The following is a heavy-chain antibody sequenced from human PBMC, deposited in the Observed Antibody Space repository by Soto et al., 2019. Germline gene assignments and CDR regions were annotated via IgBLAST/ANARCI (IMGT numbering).Heavy chain of an antibody. CDR1: GGSISSSSYY. CDR2: IYYSGST. Sequence: SETLSLTCTVSGGSISSSSYYWGWIRQPPGKGLEWIGSIYYSGSTYYNPSLKSRVTISVDTSKNQFSLKLSSVTAADTAVYYCARHPYGGYLSYYYYYGMDVWGQGTTVTVSS. CDR3: ARHPYGGYLSYYYYYGMDV. D-gene: IGHD5-12*01. V-gene: IGHV4-39*01. J-gene: IGHJ6*02.